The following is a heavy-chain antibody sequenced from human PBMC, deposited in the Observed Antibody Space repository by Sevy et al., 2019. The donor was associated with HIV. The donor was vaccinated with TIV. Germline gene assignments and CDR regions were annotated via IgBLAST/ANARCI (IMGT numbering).Heavy chain of an antibody. V-gene: IGHV3-7*03. CDR1: GFTIDSHW. CDR2: INQDGSEK. D-gene: IGHD1-26*01. CDR3: ARAVGGAGAY. Sequence: GGSLRLSCAASGFTIDSHWMSWVRQAPGKGLDWVANINQDGSEKNVVASVKGRFTISRDTSKNSVYLEMNSLRPEDTAVYYCARAVGGAGAYWGQGTLVTVSS. J-gene: IGHJ4*02.